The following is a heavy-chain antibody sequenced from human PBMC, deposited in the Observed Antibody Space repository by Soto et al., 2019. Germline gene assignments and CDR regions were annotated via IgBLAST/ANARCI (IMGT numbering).Heavy chain of an antibody. V-gene: IGHV4-30-2*01. CDR2: TYHSGNP. CDR1: GDTISTGGYT. Sequence: PSETLSLTCDVSGDTISTGGYTWAWIRQPPGEALEWIGHTYHSGNPYYNPSLKSRVIISVDRSKNQFSLKLRSVTAADTAVYYCARSHIVPRLFMYPYDYWGQGTLVTVSS. CDR3: ARSHIVPRLFMYPYDY. D-gene: IGHD5-12*01. J-gene: IGHJ4*02.